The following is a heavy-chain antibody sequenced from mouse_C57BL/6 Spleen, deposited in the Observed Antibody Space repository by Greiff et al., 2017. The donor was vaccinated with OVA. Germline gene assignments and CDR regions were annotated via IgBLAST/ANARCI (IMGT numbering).Heavy chain of an antibody. D-gene: IGHD2-5*01. CDR2: IWGVGST. CDR1: GFSLTSYG. V-gene: IGHV2-6*01. J-gene: IGHJ1*03. CDR3: ARRGDPYSNHWYFDV. Sequence: VKVVESGPGLVAPSQSLSITCTVSGFSLTSYGVDWVRQSPGKGLEWLGVIWGVGSTNYNSALKSRLSISKDNSKSQVFLKMNSLQTDDTAMYYCARRGDPYSNHWYFDVWGTGTTVTVSS.